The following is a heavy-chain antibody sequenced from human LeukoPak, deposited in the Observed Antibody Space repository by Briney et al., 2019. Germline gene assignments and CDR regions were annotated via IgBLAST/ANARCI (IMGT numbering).Heavy chain of an antibody. J-gene: IGHJ4*02. CDR3: ASNEVVTTAWDFDY. V-gene: IGHV4-34*01. CDR1: GGSFSGYS. CDR2: INHSGST. Sequence: SETLSLTCAVYGGSFSGYSWSWIRQPPGKGLEWIGHINHSGSTNYNPSLKSRVSISVDTSKKQFPLNLYSVTAADTAVYYCASNEVVTTAWDFDYWGQGTLVTVSS. D-gene: IGHD2-21*02.